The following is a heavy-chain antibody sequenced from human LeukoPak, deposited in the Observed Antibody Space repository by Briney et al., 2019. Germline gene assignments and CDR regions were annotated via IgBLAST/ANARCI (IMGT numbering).Heavy chain of an antibody. CDR1: GFTFSNYA. CDR3: AKDEAMIKIYYFDY. V-gene: IGHV3-23*01. Sequence: GGSLRLSCAASGFTFSNYAMNWVRQAPGKGLEWVSSISGSGINTYYADSVKGRFTISRDNSKNTLYLQINSLRAEDTAVYYCAKDEAMIKIYYFDYWGQGTLVTVSS. D-gene: IGHD5-18*01. CDR2: ISGSGINT. J-gene: IGHJ4*02.